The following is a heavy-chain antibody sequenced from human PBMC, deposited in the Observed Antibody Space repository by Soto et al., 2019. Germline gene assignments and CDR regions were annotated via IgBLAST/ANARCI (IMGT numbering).Heavy chain of an antibody. Sequence: GGSLRLSCAVSGFTFSSYWMSWVGQAPGRGLEWVATIAHDGSEKFYVDSVKGRFTISRDNTKNSLYLQMNSLRAEDTAVYYCARESNAHFDYWGQGTMVTVSS. J-gene: IGHJ4*02. CDR1: GFTFSSYW. CDR3: ARESNAHFDY. CDR2: IAHDGSEK. V-gene: IGHV3-7*01. D-gene: IGHD7-27*01.